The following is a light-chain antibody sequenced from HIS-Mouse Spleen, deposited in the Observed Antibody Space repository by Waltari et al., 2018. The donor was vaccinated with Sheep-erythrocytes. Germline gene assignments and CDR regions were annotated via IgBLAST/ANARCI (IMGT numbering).Light chain of an antibody. V-gene: IGKV4-1*01. CDR3: QQYYSTLLT. CDR2: WAS. CDR1: QSVLYSSNNKNY. J-gene: IGKJ4*01. Sequence: DIVMTQSPDSLAVSLGERATINCKSSQSVLYSSNNKNYLAWYQQKPGQPPKLLIYWASTRESGVPDRFSGSGSGTDFTLTTSSLQAEDVAVYYCQQYYSTLLTFGGGTK.